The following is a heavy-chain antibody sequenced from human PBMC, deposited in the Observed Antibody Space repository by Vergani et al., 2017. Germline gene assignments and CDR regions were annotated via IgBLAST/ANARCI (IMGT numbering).Heavy chain of an antibody. CDR1: GFTFSSYA. CDR2: ISGSGGST. CDR3: ARAPFVLRGQQLFGAFDI. J-gene: IGHJ3*02. Sequence: EVQLVESGGGVVRPGGSLRLSCAASGFTFSSYAMSWVRQAPGKGLEWVSAISGSGGSTYYADSVKGRFTISRDNSKNTLYLQMNSLRAEDTAVYYCARAPFVLRGQQLFGAFDIWGQGTMVTVSS. D-gene: IGHD6-13*01. V-gene: IGHV3-23*04.